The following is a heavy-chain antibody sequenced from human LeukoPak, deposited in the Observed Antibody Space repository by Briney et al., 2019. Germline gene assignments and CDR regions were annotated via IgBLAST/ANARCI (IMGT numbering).Heavy chain of an antibody. D-gene: IGHD3-22*01. Sequence: ASVKVSCKASGGTFSSYAISWVRQAPGQGLEWMGWINPYSGGTNYAQKFQGRVTMTRDTSTSTAYMELSRLRSDDTAVYYCARGSGYYYDSSEDYFDYWGQGTLVTVSS. CDR2: INPYSGGT. J-gene: IGHJ4*02. CDR1: GGTFSSYA. CDR3: ARGSGYYYDSSEDYFDY. V-gene: IGHV1-2*02.